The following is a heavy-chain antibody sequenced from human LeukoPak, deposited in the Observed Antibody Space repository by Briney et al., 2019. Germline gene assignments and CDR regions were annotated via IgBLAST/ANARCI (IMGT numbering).Heavy chain of an antibody. J-gene: IGHJ6*02. V-gene: IGHV4-39*07. D-gene: IGHD4-17*01. Sequence: PSETLSLTCTVSGGSISSSSYYWGWIRQPPGKGLEWIGSIYYSGSTYYNPSLKSRVTISVDTSKNQFSLKLSSVTAADTAVYYCARFRITSTTVTTGYYYGMDVWGQGTTVTVSS. CDR3: ARFRITSTTVTTGYYYGMDV. CDR2: IYYSGST. CDR1: GGSISSSSYY.